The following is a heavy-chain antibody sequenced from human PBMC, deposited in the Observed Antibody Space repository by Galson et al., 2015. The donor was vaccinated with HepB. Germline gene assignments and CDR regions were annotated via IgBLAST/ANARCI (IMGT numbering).Heavy chain of an antibody. CDR3: ARGNMFDI. V-gene: IGHV6-1*01. CDR1: GDSVSSNSAT. CDR2: TYYRSKWYS. J-gene: IGHJ3*02. D-gene: IGHD1/OR15-1a*01. Sequence: CAISGDSVSSNSATWSWIRQSPSRGLEWLGRTYYRSKWYSDYAVSVKSRITINPDTSRNQFSLQLNSVTPEDTAFYYCARGNMFDIWGQGTLVTVSS.